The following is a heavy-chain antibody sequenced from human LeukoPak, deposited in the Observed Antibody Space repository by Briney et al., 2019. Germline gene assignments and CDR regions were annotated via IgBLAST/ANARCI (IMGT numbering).Heavy chain of an antibody. J-gene: IGHJ5*02. V-gene: IGHV1-46*01. D-gene: IGHD3-10*01. CDR2: INPSGGST. CDR3: ARDGGGLWFGELYKNWFDP. Sequence: ASVKVSCKASGYTFTRYYMHWVRQAPGQGLEWMGIINPSGGSTNYAQKLQGRVTMTTDTSTSTAYMELRSLRSDDTAVYYCARDGGGLWFGELYKNWFDPWGQGTLVTVSS. CDR1: GYTFTRYY.